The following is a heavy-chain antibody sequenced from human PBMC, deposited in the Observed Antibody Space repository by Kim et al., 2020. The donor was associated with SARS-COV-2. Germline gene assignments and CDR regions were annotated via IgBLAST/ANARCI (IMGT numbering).Heavy chain of an antibody. V-gene: IGHV3-23*01. CDR2: ISGSGGST. CDR3: AKVRRYFDWSKGDFDY. Sequence: GGSLRLSCAASGFTFSSYAMSWVRQAPGKGLEWVSAISGSGGSTYYADSVKGRFTISRDTSKNTLYLQMNSLRAEDTAVYYCAKVRRYFDWSKGDFDYWGQGTLVTVSS. J-gene: IGHJ4*02. CDR1: GFTFSSYA. D-gene: IGHD3-9*01.